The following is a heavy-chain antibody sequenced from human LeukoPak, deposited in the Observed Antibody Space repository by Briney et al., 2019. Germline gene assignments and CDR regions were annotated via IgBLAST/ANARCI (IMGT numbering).Heavy chain of an antibody. CDR2: MSYDGSNK. V-gene: IGHV3-30-3*01. CDR3: AKDTGSSSWYYFDY. D-gene: IGHD6-13*01. Sequence: GGSLRLSCAASGFTFSIYVMHWVRQAPGKGLEWVAVMSYDGSNKYYADPVKGRFTISSDNSKNTLYLQMNSLRAEDTAVYYCAKDTGSSSWYYFDYWGQGTLVTVSS. CDR1: GFTFSIYV. J-gene: IGHJ4*02.